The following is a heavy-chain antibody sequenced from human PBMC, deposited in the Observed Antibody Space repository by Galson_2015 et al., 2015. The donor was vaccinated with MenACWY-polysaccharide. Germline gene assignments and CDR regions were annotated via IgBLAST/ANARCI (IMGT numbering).Heavy chain of an antibody. D-gene: IGHD1-26*01. CDR3: ATVRVGAPTIS. V-gene: IGHV1-2*02. CDR1: GFTFTDIY. CDR2: IHSYSGGT. J-gene: IGHJ5*01. Sequence: SVKVSCKASGFTFTDIYMHWVRQAPGQGLEWMGWIHSYSGGTNYAQKFQGRVTTTRNTSISAAYMELSGLKSDDTAVYYCATVRVGAPTISWGHGTLVTVSS.